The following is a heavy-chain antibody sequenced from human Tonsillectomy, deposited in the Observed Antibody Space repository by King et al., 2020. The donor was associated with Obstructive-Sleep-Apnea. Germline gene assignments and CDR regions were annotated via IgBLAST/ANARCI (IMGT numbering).Heavy chain of an antibody. CDR2: ITSSSSYI. D-gene: IGHD3-10*01. Sequence: VQLVESGGGLVKPGGSLRLSCVVSGFTFSTYSMNWVRQAPGKGLEWVSSITSSSSYIYYAYSVKGRFTISRDNAKNSLYLQMNSLRAEDTAVYYCARANGSGSYWHWGQGSLVTVSS. CDR3: ARANGSGSYWH. V-gene: IGHV3-21*01. J-gene: IGHJ4*02. CDR1: GFTFSTYS.